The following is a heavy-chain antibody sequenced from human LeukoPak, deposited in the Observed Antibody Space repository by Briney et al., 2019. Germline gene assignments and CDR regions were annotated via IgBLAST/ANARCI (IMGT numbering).Heavy chain of an antibody. D-gene: IGHD7-27*01. CDR1: GFTVSSNY. CDR3: AKDTPTGDEGY. CDR2: IYSGGST. Sequence: PGGSLRLSCAASGFTVSSNYMSWVRQAPGKGLEWVSVIYSGGSTYYADSVKGRFTISRGNSKNTLYLQMNSLRAEDTAVYYCAKDTPTGDEGYWGQGTLVTVSS. V-gene: IGHV3-53*01. J-gene: IGHJ4*02.